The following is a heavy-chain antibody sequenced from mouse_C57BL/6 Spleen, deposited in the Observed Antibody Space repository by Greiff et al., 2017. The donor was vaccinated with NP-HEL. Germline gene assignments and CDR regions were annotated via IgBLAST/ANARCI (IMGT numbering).Heavy chain of an antibody. CDR1: GYTFTNYW. Sequence: VQLQQPGAELVKPGASVKLSCKASGYTFTNYWMHWVKQRPGQGLEWIGMIHPTSGSTDYNEKFKSKATLTVDKSSSTAYMQLSSLTSEDSAVYYCARIGHYYGSSPWYFDVWGTGTTVTVSS. D-gene: IGHD1-1*01. J-gene: IGHJ1*03. V-gene: IGHV1-64*01. CDR2: IHPTSGST. CDR3: ARIGHYYGSSPWYFDV.